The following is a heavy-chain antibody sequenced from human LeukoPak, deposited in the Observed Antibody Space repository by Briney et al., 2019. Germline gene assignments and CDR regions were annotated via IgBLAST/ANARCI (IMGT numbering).Heavy chain of an antibody. Sequence: GGSLRLSCAASGFKFSSNWMSWVRQAPGKGLEWAANIKQDGSEKYYVDSVKGRFTISRDNAKNSLYLQMNSLRAEDTAVYYCAREGPSVTPYYWGQGTLVTVSS. CDR3: AREGPSVTPYY. J-gene: IGHJ4*02. V-gene: IGHV3-7*01. CDR2: IKQDGSEK. D-gene: IGHD4-17*01. CDR1: GFKFSSNW.